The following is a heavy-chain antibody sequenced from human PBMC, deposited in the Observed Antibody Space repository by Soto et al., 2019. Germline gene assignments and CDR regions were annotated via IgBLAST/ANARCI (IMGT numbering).Heavy chain of an antibody. CDR3: AKDPHRYCSGGSCPSDAFDI. CDR1: GFTFSSYA. V-gene: IGHV3-23*01. Sequence: PGGSLRLSCAASGFTFSSYAMSWVPQAPGKGLEWVSAISGSGGSTYYADSVKGRFTISRDNSKNTLYLQMNSLRAEDTAVYYCAKDPHRYCSGGSCPSDAFDIWGQGTMVTVSS. CDR2: ISGSGGST. J-gene: IGHJ3*02. D-gene: IGHD2-15*01.